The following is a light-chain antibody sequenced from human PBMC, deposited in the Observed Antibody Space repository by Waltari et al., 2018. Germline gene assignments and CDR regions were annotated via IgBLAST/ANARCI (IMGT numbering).Light chain of an antibody. V-gene: IGKV1-39*01. Sequence: DIQMTQSPSSLSASVRDRVTITCWASQSISNSLIWYQQKPGKAPKVLIFGASSLQSGVPSRFIGSGSGTDFTLTINSLQPEDFATYSCQQSYTSPYTFGQGTKLEI. CDR1: QSISNS. CDR2: GAS. J-gene: IGKJ2*01. CDR3: QQSYTSPYT.